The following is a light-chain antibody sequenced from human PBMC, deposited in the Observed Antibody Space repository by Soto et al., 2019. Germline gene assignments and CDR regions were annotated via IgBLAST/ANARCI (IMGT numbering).Light chain of an antibody. CDR1: QSVGTY. Sequence: DIQMTQSPSSLSASVGDRVTITCRASQSVGTYLNRYQQKPGKAPNLLIYAASSLRSGVPSRFRGSGAGTDFTLTLSSLEAEDFATYYCQESYSSPRGTFGPGTKVDIK. J-gene: IGKJ3*01. V-gene: IGKV1-39*01. CDR2: AAS. CDR3: QESYSSPRGT.